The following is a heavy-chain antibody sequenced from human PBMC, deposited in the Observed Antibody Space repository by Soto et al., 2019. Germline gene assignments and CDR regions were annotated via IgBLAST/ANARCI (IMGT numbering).Heavy chain of an antibody. D-gene: IGHD3-22*01. CDR3: AAYYDNSGGWLDFDY. CDR1: GGTLSSAFSSYA. J-gene: IGHJ4*02. CDR2: IIPVFGTP. V-gene: IGHV1-69*06. Sequence: AQLVQSGAEVKKPGSSVKVSCKASGGTLSSAFSSYAISWVRQAPGQGLEWMGGIIPVFGTPNYAQKFQGRVTITADKSTTTAYMELSSLRSEDTAVYYCAAYYDNSGGWLDFDYWGQGTLVTVSS.